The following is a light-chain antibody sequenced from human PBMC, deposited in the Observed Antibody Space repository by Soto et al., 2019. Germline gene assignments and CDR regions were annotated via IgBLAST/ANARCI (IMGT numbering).Light chain of an antibody. CDR2: WAS. CDR1: QSVLYSSNNKNY. CDR3: QQYYSTPLT. Sequence: DIVMTQYPDSLAVSLGERATINCKSSQSVLYSSNNKNYLAWYQQKPGQPPKLLIYWASTRESGVPDRFSGSGSGTDFTLTISSLQAEDVAVYYCQQYYSTPLTFGGGTKVDI. J-gene: IGKJ4*01. V-gene: IGKV4-1*01.